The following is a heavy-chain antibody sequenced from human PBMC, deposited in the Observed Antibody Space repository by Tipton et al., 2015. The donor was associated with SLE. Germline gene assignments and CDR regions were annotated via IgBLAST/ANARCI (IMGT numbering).Heavy chain of an antibody. CDR1: GFTFSRHD. D-gene: IGHD4/OR15-4a*01. CDR2: MGSAGDT. CDR3: ARGEEGHSGMVVT. Sequence: SLRLSCVASGFTFSRHDMHWVRQGTGKGLEWVSAMGSAGDTYYATSVKGRFTISRDNAKDSLHLQMDRLRFDDTAMYYCARGEEGHSGMVVTWGLGTLVTVAS. J-gene: IGHJ5*02. V-gene: IGHV3-13*01.